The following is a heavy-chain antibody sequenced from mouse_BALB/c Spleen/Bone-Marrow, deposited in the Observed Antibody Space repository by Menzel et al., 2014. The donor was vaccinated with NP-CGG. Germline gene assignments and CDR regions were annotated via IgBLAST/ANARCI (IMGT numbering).Heavy chain of an antibody. V-gene: IGHV1S56*01. CDR1: GYTFTTYD. Sequence: VQLQQSGAELVKPGAPVKLSCKASGYTFTTYDINWVRQRPEQGLEWIGWIFPGDGTTKYNEKFKGKATLTTDKSSSTAYMQFSRLTSEDSAVYFCARNYRYAWFVYWGQGTLVTVSA. CDR2: IFPGDGTT. J-gene: IGHJ3*01. D-gene: IGHD2-14*01. CDR3: ARNYRYAWFVY.